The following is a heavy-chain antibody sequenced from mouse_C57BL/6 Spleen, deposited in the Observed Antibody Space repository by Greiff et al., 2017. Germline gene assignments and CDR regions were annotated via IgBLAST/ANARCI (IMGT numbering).Heavy chain of an antibody. CDR2: ISRGSSTN. CDR3: ARIYYYGSSVDY. V-gene: IGHV5-17*01. J-gene: IGHJ2*01. D-gene: IGHD1-1*01. Sequence: EVKLMESGGGLVKPGGSLKLSCAASGFTFSDYGMHWVRQAPEKGLEWVAYISRGSSTNYYADTVKGRFTISRDNATNTLFLQMTSLMSEDTAMYYCARIYYYGSSVDYWGQGTTLTVSS. CDR1: GFTFSDYG.